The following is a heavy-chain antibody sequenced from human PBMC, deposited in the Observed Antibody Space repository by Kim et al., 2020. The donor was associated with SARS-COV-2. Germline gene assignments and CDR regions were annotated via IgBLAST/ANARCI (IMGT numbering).Heavy chain of an antibody. V-gene: IGHV7-4-1*02. CDR2: INTNTGNP. D-gene: IGHD6-19*01. J-gene: IGHJ6*02. Sequence: ASVKVSCKASGYTFTSYAMNWVRQAPGQGLEWMGWINTNTGNPTYAQGFTGRFVFSLDTSVSTAYLQISSLKAEDTAVYYCARERYSSGWYAPMDYYGMDVWGQGTTVTVSS. CDR1: GYTFTSYA. CDR3: ARERYSSGWYAPMDYYGMDV.